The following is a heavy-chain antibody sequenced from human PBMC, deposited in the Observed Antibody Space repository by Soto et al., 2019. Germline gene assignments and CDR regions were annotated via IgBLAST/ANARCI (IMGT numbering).Heavy chain of an antibody. J-gene: IGHJ6*02. CDR2: INPNSGGT. CDR1: GSTFTGYY. D-gene: IGHD6-25*01. CDR3: AKSHSGGYGMDV. Sequence: ASVKVSCKASGSTFTGYYMHWVRQAPGQGLEWMGWINPNSGGTNYAQKFQGRVTMTRDTSISTAYMELSRLRSDDTAVYYCAKSHSGGYGMDVWGQGTTVTVSS. V-gene: IGHV1-2*02.